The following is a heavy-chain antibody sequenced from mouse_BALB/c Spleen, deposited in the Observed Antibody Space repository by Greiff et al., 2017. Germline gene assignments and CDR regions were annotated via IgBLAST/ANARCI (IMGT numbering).Heavy chain of an antibody. CDR2: IYPGDGDT. Sequence: QVQLQQSGAELVRPGSSVKISCKASGYAFSSYWMNWVKQRPGQGLEWIGQIYPGDGDTNYNGKFKGKATLTADKSSSTAYMQLSSLTSEDSAVYYCAPIYYGNFWFAYWGQGTLVTVAA. J-gene: IGHJ3*01. CDR3: APIYYGNFWFAY. CDR1: GYAFSSYW. V-gene: IGHV1-80*01. D-gene: IGHD2-1*01.